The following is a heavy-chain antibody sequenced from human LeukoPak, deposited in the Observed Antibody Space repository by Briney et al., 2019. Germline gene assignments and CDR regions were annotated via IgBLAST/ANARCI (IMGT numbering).Heavy chain of an antibody. CDR3: ARDLGYDFWSGYYTGWLDP. D-gene: IGHD3-3*01. V-gene: IGHV3-7*01. J-gene: IGHJ5*02. CDR2: IKQDGSEK. CDR1: GFTFSSYW. Sequence: GGSLRLSCAASGFTFSSYWMNWVRQAPEKGLEWVANIKQDGSEKYYVDSVKGRFTISRDNAKNSLYLQMNSLRAEDTAVYYCARDLGYDFWSGYYTGWLDPWGQGTLVTVSS.